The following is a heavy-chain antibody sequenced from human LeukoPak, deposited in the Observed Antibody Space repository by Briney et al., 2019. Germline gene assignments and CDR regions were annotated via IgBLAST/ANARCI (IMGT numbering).Heavy chain of an antibody. D-gene: IGHD1-14*01. J-gene: IGHJ4*02. V-gene: IGHV1-2*02. CDR1: GYTFTDYY. Sequence: ASVKVSCKASGYTFTDYYIHWVRQAPGQGLEWMGWINPNSGDTKYAQKFQGRVTLTRDTSISTAYMELSRLRSDDTAVYYCARQAQINNKTWRQSFDYWGQGTLVTVSS. CDR2: INPNSGDT. CDR3: ARQAQINNKTWRQSFDY.